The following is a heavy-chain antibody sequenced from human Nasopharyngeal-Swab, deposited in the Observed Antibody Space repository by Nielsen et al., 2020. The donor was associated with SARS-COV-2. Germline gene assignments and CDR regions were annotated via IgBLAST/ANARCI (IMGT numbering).Heavy chain of an antibody. CDR1: GFTFSSYS. Sequence: GESLKISCAASGFTFSSYSMNWVRQAPGKGLEWVSSISSSSSYIYYADSVKGRFTISRDNAKNSLYLQMNSLRAEDTAVYYCASVRIFGVVMNDYWGQGTLVTVSS. CDR2: ISSSSSYI. J-gene: IGHJ4*02. V-gene: IGHV3-21*01. D-gene: IGHD3-3*02. CDR3: ASVRIFGVVMNDY.